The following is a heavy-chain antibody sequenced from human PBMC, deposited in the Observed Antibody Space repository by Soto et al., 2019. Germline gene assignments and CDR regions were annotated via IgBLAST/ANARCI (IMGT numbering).Heavy chain of an antibody. CDR3: AKATMTLVVIRLDS. V-gene: IGHV3-23*01. D-gene: IGHD3-22*01. Sequence: LRLSCAASGFTFSNYAMNWVRQAPGKGLEWVSTISGRGGSTYYADSVKGRFTISRDNSKNILYLQMNSLRAEDTAVYYCAKATMTLVVIRLDSWGQGTLVTVSS. CDR2: ISGRGGST. J-gene: IGHJ4*02. CDR1: GFTFSNYA.